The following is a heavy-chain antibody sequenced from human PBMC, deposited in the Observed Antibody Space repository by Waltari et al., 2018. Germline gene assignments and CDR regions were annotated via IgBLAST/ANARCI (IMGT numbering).Heavy chain of an antibody. Sequence: QLQVQESGSGLVKPSQTLSLTCAVSGDSISSGPYAWSWIRQPPGKGLDWIGYISHSGNLYYNPSLKSRVTMSVDRSKKQFSLKLSSVTAADTAVYYCAVSGSYPGSDYWGQGTLVIVSS. CDR2: ISHSGNL. V-gene: IGHV4-30-2*01. D-gene: IGHD1-26*01. CDR1: GDSISSGPYA. CDR3: AVSGSYPGSDY. J-gene: IGHJ4*02.